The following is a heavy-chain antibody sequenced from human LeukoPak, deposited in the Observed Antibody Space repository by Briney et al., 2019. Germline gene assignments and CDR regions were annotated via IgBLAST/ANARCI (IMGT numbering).Heavy chain of an antibody. V-gene: IGHV1-69*13. Sequence: SVKVSCKASGGTFSSYAISWVRQAPGQGLEWMGGIIPIFGTANYAQKFQGRVTITADESTSTAYMELSSLRSEDTAVYYCAGSGAYYYGMDIWGQGTTVTVSS. D-gene: IGHD3-10*01. CDR2: IIPIFGTA. CDR1: GGTFSSYA. J-gene: IGHJ6*02. CDR3: AGSGAYYYGMDI.